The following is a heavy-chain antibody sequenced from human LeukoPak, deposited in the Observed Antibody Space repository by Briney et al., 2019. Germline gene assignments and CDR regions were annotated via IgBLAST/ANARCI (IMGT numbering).Heavy chain of an antibody. CDR2: IKQDGSEK. CDR1: GFTFSSYW. J-gene: IGHJ3*02. D-gene: IGHD3-22*01. V-gene: IGHV3-7*01. CDR3: ARDNYDSSGYYEERAFDI. Sequence: GGSLRLSCAASGFTFSSYWMSWVRQAPGKGLEWVANIKQDGSEKYYADSVKGRFTISRDNAKNSLYLQMNSLRAEDTAVYYCARDNYDSSGYYEERAFDIWGQGTMVTVSS.